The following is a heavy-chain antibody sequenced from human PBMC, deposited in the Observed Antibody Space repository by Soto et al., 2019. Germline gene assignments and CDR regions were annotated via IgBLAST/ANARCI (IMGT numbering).Heavy chain of an antibody. Sequence: GGSLRLSCASSGFTFASYNMLWVRQAPGKGLEWVASISHHSDYIYHADSVKGRFTVSRDNAKNSLFLEMTILRAEDTAVYYCARSGAQLLFGRPSGIDYWGQGTLVTVSS. CDR3: ARSGAQLLFGRPSGIDY. CDR2: ISHHSDYI. J-gene: IGHJ4*02. V-gene: IGHV3-21*01. D-gene: IGHD2-2*01. CDR1: GFTFASYN.